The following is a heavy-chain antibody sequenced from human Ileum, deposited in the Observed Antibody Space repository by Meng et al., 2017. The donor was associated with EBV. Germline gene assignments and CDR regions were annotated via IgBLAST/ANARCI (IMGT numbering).Heavy chain of an antibody. CDR2: IYHSGST. CDR3: ASGRDYAWHS. CDR1: GDSISSNNW. V-gene: IGHV4-4*02. Sequence: VRVQGSGPGLVSASGTLPFTCAGSGDSISSNNWWSWVRQPPGKGLEWIGEIYHSGSTNYNPSFKSRVTMSVDKSKNQISLNLSSVTAADTAVYYCASGRDYAWHSWGRGTLVTVSS. J-gene: IGHJ4*02. D-gene: IGHD4-17*01.